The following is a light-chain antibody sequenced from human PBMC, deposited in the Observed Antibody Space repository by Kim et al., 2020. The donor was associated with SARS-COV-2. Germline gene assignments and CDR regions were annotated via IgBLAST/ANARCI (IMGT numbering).Light chain of an antibody. V-gene: IGKV1-39*01. Sequence: SVSVGDRVTITCRASQSISSYLNWYQQKPGKAPKLLIYAAYSLQSWVPSRFSGSGSGTDFTLTISSLQPEDFATYYCQQSYSTPYTFGQGTKLEI. CDR3: QQSYSTPYT. CDR1: QSISSY. CDR2: AAY. J-gene: IGKJ2*01.